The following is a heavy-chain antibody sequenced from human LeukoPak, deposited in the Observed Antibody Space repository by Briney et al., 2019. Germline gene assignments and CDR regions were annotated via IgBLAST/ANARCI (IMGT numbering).Heavy chain of an antibody. CDR3: ARGDGSGSGRWFDP. D-gene: IGHD3-10*01. V-gene: IGHV4-30-2*01. Sequence: NPSETLSLTCTVSGASISSGTYSWSWIRQPPGEGLEWIGYIYHTGSTYYNPSLKSRVTISVDRSKNQFSLNLSSVTAADTALYYCARGDGSGSGRWFDPWGQGTLITVSS. CDR1: GASISSGTYS. CDR2: IYHTGST. J-gene: IGHJ5*02.